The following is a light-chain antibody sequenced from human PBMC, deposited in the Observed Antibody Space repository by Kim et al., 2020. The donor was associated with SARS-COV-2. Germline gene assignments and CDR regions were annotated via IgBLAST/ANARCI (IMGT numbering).Light chain of an antibody. V-gene: IGLV1-44*01. CDR3: AAWDDSLNGWV. Sequence: QSVLTQPPSASGTPGQRVTISCSGSSSNIGSNTVNWYQQLPGTAPKLLIYSNNQRPSGVPDRFSGSKSGTSASLAISGLQSEDEADYYCAAWDDSLNGWVFGGGTQLIFL. CDR1: SSNIGSNT. CDR2: SNN. J-gene: IGLJ3*02.